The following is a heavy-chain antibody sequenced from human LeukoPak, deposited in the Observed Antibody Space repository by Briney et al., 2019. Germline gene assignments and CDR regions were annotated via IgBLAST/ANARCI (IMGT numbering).Heavy chain of an antibody. CDR1: SGSLSGYS. V-gene: IGHV4-34*01. D-gene: IGHD6-19*01. CDR3: ARGQWLDNH. Sequence: SETLSLTCAVYSGSLSGYSWSWIRQPPGKGLEWIGEINHRGNIICNPCLESRVTISLDPSKNQFSLRLTSMTATDTAVYYCARGQWLDNHWGQGTLVTVSS. J-gene: IGHJ5*02. CDR2: INHRGNI.